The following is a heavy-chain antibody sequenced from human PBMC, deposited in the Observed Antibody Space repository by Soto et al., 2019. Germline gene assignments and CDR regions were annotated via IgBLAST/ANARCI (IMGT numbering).Heavy chain of an antibody. CDR2: IYYSGST. D-gene: IGHD2-21*02. J-gene: IGHJ4*02. V-gene: IGHV4-39*01. CDR3: ARQRTSVVTQAYFDV. Sequence: SETLSLTCAVSGGSINNGDYYWSWIRQPPRKGLEWIGSIYYSGSTYNNPSLRSRVSMSIDTSKDQFSLKLKSVTAADTALYFCARQRTSVVTQAYFDVWGPGSLVTVSS. CDR1: GGSINNGDYY.